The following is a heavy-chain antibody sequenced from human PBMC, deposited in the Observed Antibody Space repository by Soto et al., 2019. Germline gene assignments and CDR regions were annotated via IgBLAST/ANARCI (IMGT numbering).Heavy chain of an antibody. J-gene: IGHJ4*02. D-gene: IGHD3-22*01. CDR3: ARGVEYYYDSSGYAFDY. CDR2: ISSSGTTI. Sequence: QVQLVESGGGLVKPGGSLRLSCAASGFTFSDYYMSWIRQAPGKELEWVSYISSSGTTIYYADSVKGRFTISRDNAKNSLHLQMNSLRAEDTAVYYCARGVEYYYDSSGYAFDYWGQGTLVTVSS. CDR1: GFTFSDYY. V-gene: IGHV3-11*01.